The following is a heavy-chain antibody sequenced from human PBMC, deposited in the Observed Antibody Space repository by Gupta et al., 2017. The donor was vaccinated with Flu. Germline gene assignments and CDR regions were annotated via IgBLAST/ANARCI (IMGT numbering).Heavy chain of an antibody. V-gene: IGHV3-33*01. CDR1: GFTFSSYG. CDR2: IWYDGSNK. CDR3: VRNYGGNSGDLDY. J-gene: IGHJ4*02. D-gene: IGHD4-23*01. Sequence: QVQLVESGGGVVQPGRSLRLSCAASGFTFSSYGMHWVRQAPGKGLEWVAIIWYDGSNKYYADSVKGRFTISRDNSKNTLYLLMNTLRAEDTAVYYCVRNYGGNSGDLDYWGLGTLVSVSS.